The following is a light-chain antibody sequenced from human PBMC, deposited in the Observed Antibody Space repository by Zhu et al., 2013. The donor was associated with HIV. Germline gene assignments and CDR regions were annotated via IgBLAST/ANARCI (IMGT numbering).Light chain of an antibody. V-gene: IGKV1-5*03. CDR1: QDVGTT. Sequence: DIQMTQSPSTLSASVGDGVTISCRASQDVGTTLAWYQHKPGEAPKLLIYKASTLETAVPSRFSGTGSGTEFNLTISSLQPDDFATYYCQQYTGYSFTFGPGTKVDVK. CDR2: KAS. CDR3: QQYTGYSFT. J-gene: IGKJ3*01.